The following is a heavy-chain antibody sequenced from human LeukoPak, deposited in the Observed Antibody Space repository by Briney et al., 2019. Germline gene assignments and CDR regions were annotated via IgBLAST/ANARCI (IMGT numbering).Heavy chain of an antibody. V-gene: IGHV1-2*02. CDR1: GYTFTAYY. D-gene: IGHD3-10*01. J-gene: IGHJ4*02. CDR2: ISPNSGGT. CDR3: ARGGVGELSFPFDY. Sequence: ASVKVSCKASGYTFTAYYIYWVRQAPGQGLEWMGWISPNSGGTYYAQKFQGRVTMTRDTSISTAYMELSRLRSDDTAVYYCARGGVGELSFPFDYWGQGTLVTVSS.